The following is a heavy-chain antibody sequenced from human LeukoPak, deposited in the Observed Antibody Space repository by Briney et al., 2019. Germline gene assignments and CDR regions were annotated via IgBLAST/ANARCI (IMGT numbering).Heavy chain of an antibody. CDR1: GASISSSYSY. CDR3: ARQTGSGLFILP. V-gene: IGHV4-39*01. J-gene: IGHJ4*02. Sequence: SETLSLTCTVSGASISSSYSYWGWIRQPPGMGLEWIGSIYYTGNTYYNASLKSQVSISIDTSKNQFSLKLTSVTAADTAVYYCARQTGSGLFILPGGQGTLVTVSS. D-gene: IGHD3/OR15-3a*01. CDR2: IYYTGNT.